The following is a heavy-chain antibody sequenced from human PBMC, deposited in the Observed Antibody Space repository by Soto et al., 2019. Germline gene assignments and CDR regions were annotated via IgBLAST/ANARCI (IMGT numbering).Heavy chain of an antibody. D-gene: IGHD1-26*01. CDR3: SREGGSLNWFDP. CDR2: ISSSSSTI. V-gene: IGHV3-48*02. J-gene: IGHJ5*02. CDR1: GFTFSSYS. Sequence: EVQLVESGGGLVQPGGSLRLSCAASGFTFSSYSMNWVRQAPGKGLEWVSYISSSSSTIYYADSVKGRFTISRDNAKHPLYLQMNSLRDEDTAVYYCSREGGSLNWFDPWGQGTLVTVSS.